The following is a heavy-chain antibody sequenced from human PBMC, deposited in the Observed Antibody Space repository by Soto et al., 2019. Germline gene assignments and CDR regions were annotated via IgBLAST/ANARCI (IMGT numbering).Heavy chain of an antibody. CDR3: AREDMSGTYYFDY. CDR2: VYRSGIT. J-gene: IGHJ4*02. Sequence: HSDSLYLTCRVSGASVNSETDVWSWIRQAPGKGLEWIGYVYRSGITNSNPALKSRVFVSADMARNQFSLTLDSVTPADTAVYYCAREDMSGTYYFDYWGPGIQVTV. D-gene: IGHD1-26*01. CDR1: GASVNSETDV. V-gene: IGHV4-61*01.